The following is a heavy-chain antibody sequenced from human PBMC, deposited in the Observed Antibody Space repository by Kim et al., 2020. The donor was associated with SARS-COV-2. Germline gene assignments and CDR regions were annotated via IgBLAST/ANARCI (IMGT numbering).Heavy chain of an antibody. Sequence: GGSLRLSCAASGFTFSSYGMHWVRQAPGKGLEWVAFIWYDGSNNYYADSVKGRFTISRDNSKNTLYLQMNSLRAEDTAVYYCAKGIPSVDGDQDYFDYWGQGTLVTVSS. CDR2: IWYDGSNN. D-gene: IGHD4-17*01. V-gene: IGHV3-30*02. CDR1: GFTFSSYG. J-gene: IGHJ4*02. CDR3: AKGIPSVDGDQDYFDY.